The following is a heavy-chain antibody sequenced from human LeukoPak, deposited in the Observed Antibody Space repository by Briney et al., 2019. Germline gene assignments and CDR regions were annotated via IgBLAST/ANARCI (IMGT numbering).Heavy chain of an antibody. CDR2: IIPIFGTA. V-gene: IGHV1-69*05. CDR1: GGTFSSYG. CDR3: ARDRGQQMGYYFDY. J-gene: IGHJ4*02. D-gene: IGHD6-13*01. Sequence: SVKVSCKASGGTFSSYGISWVRQAPGQGLEWMGRIIPIFGTANYVQNSQGRVTITTDESTSTAYMELSSLRSEDTAVYYCARDRGQQMGYYFDYWGQGTLVTVSS.